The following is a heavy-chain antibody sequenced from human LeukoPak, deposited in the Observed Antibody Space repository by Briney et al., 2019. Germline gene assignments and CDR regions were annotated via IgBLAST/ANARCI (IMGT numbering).Heavy chain of an antibody. V-gene: IGHV4-34*01. CDR1: GGSFSGYY. J-gene: IGHJ4*02. D-gene: IGHD1-26*01. Sequence: PSETLSLTCAVYGGSFSGYYWSWIRQPPGKGLEWIGEINHSGSTNYNPSLKSRVTISVDTSKNQFSLKLSSVTAADTAVYYCARGPFIVGATLDYWGQGTQVTVSS. CDR2: INHSGST. CDR3: ARGPFIVGATLDY.